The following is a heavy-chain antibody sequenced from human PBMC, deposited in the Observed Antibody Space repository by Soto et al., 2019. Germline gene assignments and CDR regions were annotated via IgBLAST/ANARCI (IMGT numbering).Heavy chain of an antibody. J-gene: IGHJ6*02. Sequence: PGGCLRLSCAASGFSVSSNYLSWVRQAPGKGLEWVSVFYTDGSRYYADSVKGRCTTSRDTSKNTLNLQMNSLRAEDTAVYYCTREDYYGSKMHGMDVWGQGTTVTVSS. D-gene: IGHD3-22*01. CDR2: FYTDGSR. CDR1: GFSVSSNY. V-gene: IGHV3-53*01. CDR3: TREDYYGSKMHGMDV.